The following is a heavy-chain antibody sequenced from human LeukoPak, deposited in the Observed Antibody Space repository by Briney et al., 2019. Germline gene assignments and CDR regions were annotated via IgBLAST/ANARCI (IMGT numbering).Heavy chain of an antibody. D-gene: IGHD3-22*01. V-gene: IGHV3-23*01. Sequence: GGSLRLSCAASGFTFSSYAMSWVRQAPGKGLEWVSGISGSGAGTYYADSVKGRFTISRDDSKNTLYLQMNSLRAEDTALYYCAKDYYDTSGYYDAFDIWGQGTMVTVSS. CDR1: GFTFSSYA. CDR2: ISGSGAGT. J-gene: IGHJ3*02. CDR3: AKDYYDTSGYYDAFDI.